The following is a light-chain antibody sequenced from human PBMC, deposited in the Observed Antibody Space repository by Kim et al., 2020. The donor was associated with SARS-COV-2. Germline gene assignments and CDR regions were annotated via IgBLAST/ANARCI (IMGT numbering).Light chain of an antibody. J-gene: IGKJ4*01. V-gene: IGKV1-5*01. CDR3: QQHNGF. CDR2: LVS. CDR1: QSITSG. Sequence: ILSASVENTVTITCRASQSITSGLAWYQQKPGKAPKLLIYLVSNLDSGVPSRFSGSGSGTHFTLTISSLQPDDFATYYCQQHNGFFGGGTKVDIK.